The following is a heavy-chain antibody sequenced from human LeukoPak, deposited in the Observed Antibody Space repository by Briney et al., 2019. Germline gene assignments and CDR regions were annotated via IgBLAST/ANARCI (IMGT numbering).Heavy chain of an antibody. J-gene: IGHJ4*02. Sequence: PSETLSLTCAVYGGSFSGYYWSWIRQPPGKGLEWIGEINHSGSTNYNPSLKSRVTISVDTSKNQFSLKLSSVTAADTAVYYCARDLTYYDTSGYYYEDYWGQGTLVTVSS. CDR3: ARDLTYYDTSGYYYEDY. V-gene: IGHV4-34*01. D-gene: IGHD3-22*01. CDR2: INHSGST. CDR1: GGSFSGYY.